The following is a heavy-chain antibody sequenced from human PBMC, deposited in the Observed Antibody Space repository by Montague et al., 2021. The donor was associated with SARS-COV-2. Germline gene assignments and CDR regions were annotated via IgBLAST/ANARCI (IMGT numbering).Heavy chain of an antibody. D-gene: IGHD3-22*01. CDR3: ARFPYYYDSSGSFDY. V-gene: IGHV4-39*01. Sequence: SETLSRTCTVSGGSISSSSYYWGWIRQPPGKGLEWIGSIYYSGSTYYNPSLKSRVTISVDTSKNQFSLKLSSVTAADTAVYYCARFPYYYDSSGSFDYWGQGTLVTVSS. CDR1: GGSISSSSYY. J-gene: IGHJ4*02. CDR2: IYYSGST.